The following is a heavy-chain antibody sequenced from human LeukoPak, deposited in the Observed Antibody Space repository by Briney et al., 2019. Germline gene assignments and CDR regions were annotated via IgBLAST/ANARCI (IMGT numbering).Heavy chain of an antibody. D-gene: IGHD6-6*01. J-gene: IGHJ5*02. CDR2: IQYDGSKT. V-gene: IGHV3-33*01. CDR1: GFTFSHYG. Sequence: GGSLRLSCAGSGFTFSHYGVHWVRQAPGKGLEWVAGIQYDGSKTYYGDSVKGRFSISRDNSRNTLYLQMSSLRAEDTAVYSCARDVDTSNHMSIFDPWGQGTLVTVSS. CDR3: ARDVDTSNHMSIFDP.